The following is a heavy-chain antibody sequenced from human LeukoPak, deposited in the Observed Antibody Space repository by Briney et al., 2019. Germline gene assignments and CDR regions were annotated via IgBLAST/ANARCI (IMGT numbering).Heavy chain of an antibody. CDR3: ARDRSGYGRYDMN. J-gene: IGHJ4*02. Sequence: ASVKVSCKASGYTFNGYYMQWVRQAPAQGLEWMGRINPNSGGTDSAQKFHGRVTMTIDTSINTAYMELSSLTSADTAVYYCARDRSGYGRYDMNWGKGNLVTVSS. CDR1: GYTFNGYY. CDR2: INPNSGGT. V-gene: IGHV1-2*06. D-gene: IGHD5-12*01.